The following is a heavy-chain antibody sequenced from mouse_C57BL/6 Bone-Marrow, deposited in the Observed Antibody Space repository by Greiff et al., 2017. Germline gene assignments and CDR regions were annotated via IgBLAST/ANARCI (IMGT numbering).Heavy chain of an antibody. CDR2: IDPENGDT. CDR1: GFNIKDDY. CDR3: STWIYYSNYVGDY. Sequence: EVQLQESGAELVRPGASVKLSCTASGFNIKDDYMHWVKQRPEQGLEWIGWIDPENGDTEYASKFQGKATITADTSSNTAYLQLSSLPSEDTAVYYCSTWIYYSNYVGDYWGQGTTLTVSS. V-gene: IGHV14-4*01. J-gene: IGHJ2*01. D-gene: IGHD2-5*01.